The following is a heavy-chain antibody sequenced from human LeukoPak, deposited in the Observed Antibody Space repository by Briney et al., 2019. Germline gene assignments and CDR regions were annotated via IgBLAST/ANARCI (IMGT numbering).Heavy chain of an antibody. V-gene: IGHV3-48*02. CDR1: GFSFSNYN. J-gene: IGHJ3*01. CDR3: ARDGGGTGGTYHHTFDL. D-gene: IGHD1-26*01. CDR2: VTTSSSAI. Sequence: GGSLRLSCAASGFSFSNYNMNWVRQGPGKGLEWISYVTTSSSAIYYADSVKGRFTISRDNAKSSLYLQMDSLRDEDTAVYYCARDGGGTGGTYHHTFDLWGQGTMVTVSS.